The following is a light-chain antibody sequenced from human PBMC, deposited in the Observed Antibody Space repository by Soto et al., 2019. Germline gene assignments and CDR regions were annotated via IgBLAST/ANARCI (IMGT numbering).Light chain of an antibody. CDR3: QQSFSTPPT. CDR2: AAS. V-gene: IGKV1-39*01. J-gene: IGKJ4*01. CDR1: QSISTY. Sequence: IQMTRSPTSLTASVGDSFAATCGAGQSISTYVNWYQQKPGKAPNLLIYAASSLHSGVPSSFSGSGSGTDFNLTISSLQPDDFATYYCQQSFSTPPTFGGGTKVDI.